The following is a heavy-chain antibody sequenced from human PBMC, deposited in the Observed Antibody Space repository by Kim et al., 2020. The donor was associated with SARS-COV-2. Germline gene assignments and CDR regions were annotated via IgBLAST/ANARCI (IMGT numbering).Heavy chain of an antibody. J-gene: IGHJ6*04. CDR3: ARDYYDSSGYSSYGMDV. D-gene: IGHD3-22*01. CDR1: GFTFSSYA. CDR2: ISYDGSNK. V-gene: IGHV3-30*04. Sequence: GGSLRLSCAASGFTFSSYAMHWVRQAPGKGLEWVAVISYDGSNKYYADSVKGRFTISRDNSKNTLYLQMNSLRAEDTAVYYCARDYYDSSGYSSYGMDVWGKGTTVSVSS.